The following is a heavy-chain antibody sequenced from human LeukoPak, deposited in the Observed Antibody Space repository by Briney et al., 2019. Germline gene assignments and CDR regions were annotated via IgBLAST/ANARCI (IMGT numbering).Heavy chain of an antibody. V-gene: IGHV5-51*01. CDR1: GYSFTSYW. CDR3: ARHPSNSGSYYNPYYYYMDV. CDR2: IYPGDSDT. J-gene: IGHJ6*03. D-gene: IGHD1-26*01. Sequence: GESMKISCKRSGYSFTSYWIGWVRQMPGKGLEWMGIIYPGDSDTRYSPSFQGQVTISADKSISTAYLQWSSLKASDTATYYCARHPSNSGSYYNPYYYYMDVWGKGTTVTVSS.